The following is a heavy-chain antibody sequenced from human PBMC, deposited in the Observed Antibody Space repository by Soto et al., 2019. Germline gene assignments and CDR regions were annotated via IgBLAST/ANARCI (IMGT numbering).Heavy chain of an antibody. V-gene: IGHV4-61*03. CDR1: GGSINSGSYY. J-gene: IGHJ4*02. Sequence: QVQLEESGPRLMKPSETLSLTCTVSGGSINSGSYYWTWIRQSPGRGLEWIGNIHFSGSTHYNASLKSRVTISVDTSKNHFSLKVTSVTAADTAVYYCARETFGTTLFDSWGQGTLVTVSS. D-gene: IGHD3-3*01. CDR3: ARETFGTTLFDS. CDR2: IHFSGST.